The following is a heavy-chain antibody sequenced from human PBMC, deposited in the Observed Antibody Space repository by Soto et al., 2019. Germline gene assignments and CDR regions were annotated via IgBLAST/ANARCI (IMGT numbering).Heavy chain of an antibody. CDR3: ARDFGSSPTDY. V-gene: IGHV3-21*01. CDR2: ISSSSSYI. CDR1: GFTFSSYS. D-gene: IGHD6-6*01. J-gene: IGHJ4*02. Sequence: EVQLVESGGGLVKPGGSLRLSCAASGFTFSSYSMNWVRQAPGKGLEWVSSISSSSSYIYYADSVKGRFTISRDNAKNSLYLQMNSLRAEDTAMYYCARDFGSSPTDYWGQGTLVTVSS.